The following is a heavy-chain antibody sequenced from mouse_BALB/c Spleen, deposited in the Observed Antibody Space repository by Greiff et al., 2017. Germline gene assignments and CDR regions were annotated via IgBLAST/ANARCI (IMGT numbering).Heavy chain of an antibody. CDR2: IWGGGST. J-gene: IGHJ1*01. CDR1: GFSLTDYG. V-gene: IGHV2-6-5*01. CDR3: AKEGAYLYWYFDV. D-gene: IGHD5-5*01. Sequence: VHLVESGPGLVAPSQSLSITCTVSGFSLTDYGVSWIRQPPGKGLEWLGVIWGGGSTYYNSALKSRLSISKDNSKSQVFLKMNSLQTDDTAMYYCAKEGAYLYWYFDVWGAGTTVTVSS.